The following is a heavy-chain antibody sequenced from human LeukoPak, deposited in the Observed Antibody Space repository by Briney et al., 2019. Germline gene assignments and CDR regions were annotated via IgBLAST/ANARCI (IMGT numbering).Heavy chain of an antibody. CDR3: AKVSGYYFDY. Sequence: GGSLRLSCAASGFTVSSNYMSWVRQAPGKGLEWVSAISGSGGSTYYADSVKGRFTISRDNSKNTLYLQMNSLRAEDTAVYYCAKVSGYYFDYWGQGTLVTVSS. CDR2: ISGSGGST. V-gene: IGHV3-23*01. D-gene: IGHD3-10*01. J-gene: IGHJ4*02. CDR1: GFTVSSNY.